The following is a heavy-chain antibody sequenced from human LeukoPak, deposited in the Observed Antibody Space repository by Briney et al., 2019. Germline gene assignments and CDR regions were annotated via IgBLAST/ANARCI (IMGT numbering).Heavy chain of an antibody. Sequence: GRSLRLSCAASGLTFDDYAMHWVRQAPGKGLEWVSGISWNSGSIGYADSVKGRFTISRDNAKNSLYLQMNSLRAEDTALYYCAKGSGYSSGWVDYWGQGTLVTVSS. CDR2: ISWNSGSI. CDR3: AKGSGYSSGWVDY. J-gene: IGHJ4*02. D-gene: IGHD6-19*01. CDR1: GLTFDDYA. V-gene: IGHV3-9*01.